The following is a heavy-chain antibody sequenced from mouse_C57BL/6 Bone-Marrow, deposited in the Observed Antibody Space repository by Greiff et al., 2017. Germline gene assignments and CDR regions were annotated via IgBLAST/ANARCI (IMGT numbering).Heavy chain of an antibody. CDR1: GYSITSDY. Sequence: EVLLLESGPGLAKPSQTLSLTCSVTGYSITSDYWNWIRKFPGNKLEYMGYISYSGSTYSTPSLKCRISITRDTSKDQYYLQLHSVTAKDTASYYSAGSDYAMDYWGQGTSVTVSS. V-gene: IGHV3-8*01. CDR2: ISYSGST. J-gene: IGHJ4*01. CDR3: AGSDYAMDY.